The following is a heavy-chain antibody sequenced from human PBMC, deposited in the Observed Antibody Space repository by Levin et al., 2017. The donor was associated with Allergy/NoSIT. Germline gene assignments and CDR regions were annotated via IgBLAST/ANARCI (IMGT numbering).Heavy chain of an antibody. Sequence: PGGSLRLSCAASGFTFSSYGMQWVRQAPGKGLEWVAVIWYDGSKKYYADFVKGRFTISRDNSKNTLYLQMNNLRAEDMAVYFCARVSGRGGSYSEPFDPWGQGTLVTVSS. J-gene: IGHJ5*02. D-gene: IGHD1-26*01. CDR1: GFTFSSYG. CDR2: IWYDGSKK. V-gene: IGHV3-33*01. CDR3: ARVSGRGGSYSEPFDP.